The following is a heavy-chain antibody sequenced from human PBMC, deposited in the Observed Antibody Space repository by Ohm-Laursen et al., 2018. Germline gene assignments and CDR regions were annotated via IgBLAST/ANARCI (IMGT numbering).Heavy chain of an antibody. Sequence: SVKVSCKVSGGTFSSYATSWVRQAPGQGLEWMGRIIPILGIANYAQKFQGRVTITADKSTSTAYMELSSLRSEDTAVYYCARDPRSSWYYYYGMDVWGQGTTVTVSS. CDR2: IIPILGIA. CDR3: ARDPRSSWYYYYGMDV. CDR1: GGTFSSYA. V-gene: IGHV1-69*04. D-gene: IGHD6-13*01. J-gene: IGHJ6*02.